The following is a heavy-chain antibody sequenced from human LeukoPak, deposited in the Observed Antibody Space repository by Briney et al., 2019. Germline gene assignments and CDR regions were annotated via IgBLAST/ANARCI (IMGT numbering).Heavy chain of an antibody. Sequence: GGSLRPSCAASGFTFRMDWMSGGCPAPGEGREWLLNIYQVVGEMYNAHSVRGRFTISRDNGKNSLYLHISSRRADDTVEYYCATDQYSMRVVRTTEWYFDYWGQGTLVTVSS. CDR3: ATDQYSMRVVRTTEWYFDY. D-gene: IGHD3-22*01. V-gene: IGHV3-7*05. CDR2: IYQVVGEM. J-gene: IGHJ4*02. CDR1: GFTFRMDW.